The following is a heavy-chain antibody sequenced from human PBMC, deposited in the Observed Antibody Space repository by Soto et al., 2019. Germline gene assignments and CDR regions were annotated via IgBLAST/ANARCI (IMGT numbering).Heavy chain of an antibody. CDR1: GITISNYP. Sequence: EVRLVEAGGGLVPRVGSLSLYCAAAGITISNYPMSWVRQAPCKGLDWVSGISGSGDTTYYADSAKGRFTISKDISKNYLFLRLDCLRVEDSALYFGVKDDCGYPSTAPHGGQGTLVTFS. V-gene: IGHV3-23*04. D-gene: IGHD5-12*01. CDR2: ISGSGDTT. CDR3: VKDDCGYPSTAPH. J-gene: IGHJ1*01.